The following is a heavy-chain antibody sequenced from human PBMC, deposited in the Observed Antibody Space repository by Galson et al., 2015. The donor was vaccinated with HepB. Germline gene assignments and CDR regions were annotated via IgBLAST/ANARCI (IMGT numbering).Heavy chain of an antibody. J-gene: IGHJ3*02. CDR1: DYTFTSYI. V-gene: IGHV1-18*04. D-gene: IGHD1-1*01. Sequence: SVKVSCKASDYTFTSYIISWVRQAPGQGLEWMGWISAYNADTNYVQKLQGRVTMTTDTSTSTAYMELRSLRSDDTAVYYCARRTREGAFDTWGQGTMVTVSS. CDR3: ARRTREGAFDT. CDR2: ISAYNADT.